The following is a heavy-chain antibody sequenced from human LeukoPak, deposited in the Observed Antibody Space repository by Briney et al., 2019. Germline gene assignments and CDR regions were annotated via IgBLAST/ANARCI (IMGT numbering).Heavy chain of an antibody. J-gene: IGHJ4*02. Sequence: EGSLRLSCAASGFTFSSYSLNWVRQAPGKGLEWVSSISSDSNYIYYADSVKGRFTISRDNAKHSLYLQMNSLGAEDTAVYYCARNRVVVAPAAPDYWGQGTLVTVSS. D-gene: IGHD2-2*01. V-gene: IGHV3-21*01. CDR2: ISSDSNYI. CDR1: GFTFSSYS. CDR3: ARNRVVVAPAAPDY.